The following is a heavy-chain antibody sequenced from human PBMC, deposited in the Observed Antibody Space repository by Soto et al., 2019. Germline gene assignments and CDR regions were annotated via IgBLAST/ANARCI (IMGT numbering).Heavy chain of an antibody. Sequence: EVQLLESGGDLVQPGGSLRLSCATSGFTFSNYDMTWVRQAPGKGLEWVSTISASGGYTYFADSVKGRFAISRDDSTSILYLQVSNLRVAATAIDYCAKRDGAYVREYYFDYWGQGPLVTVSS. CDR1: GFTFSNYD. D-gene: IGHD4-17*01. J-gene: IGHJ4*02. CDR3: AKRDGAYVREYYFDY. CDR2: ISASGGYT. V-gene: IGHV3-23*01.